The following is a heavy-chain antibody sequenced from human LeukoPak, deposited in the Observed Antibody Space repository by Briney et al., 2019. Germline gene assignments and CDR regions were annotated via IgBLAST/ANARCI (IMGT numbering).Heavy chain of an antibody. Sequence: KTGGSLRLSCAASGFTFSNYGINWVRQAPGKGMEWVSSISSSSTYIYYADSVKGRFTISRDNAKNSLYLQMNSLRAEDTAVYYCARDPPGTGHYFDYWGQGTLVTVSS. J-gene: IGHJ4*02. CDR2: ISSSSTYI. D-gene: IGHD1-1*01. V-gene: IGHV3-21*01. CDR3: ARDPPGTGHYFDY. CDR1: GFTFSNYG.